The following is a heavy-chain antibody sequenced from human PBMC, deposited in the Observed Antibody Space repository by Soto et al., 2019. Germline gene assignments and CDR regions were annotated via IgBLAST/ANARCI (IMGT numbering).Heavy chain of an antibody. CDR3: AKGVRSYYYYGMDV. Sequence: EVQLLESGGDLVQPGGSLRLSCAASGFIFNNYAMSWVRQAPGKGLEWVSTISGSGGNTYYADSVKGRFTISRDNSKNTLYLQMNSLRAEDTAVYYCAKGVRSYYYYGMDVWGQGTTVTVSS. CDR2: ISGSGGNT. V-gene: IGHV3-23*01. D-gene: IGHD3-22*01. CDR1: GFIFNNYA. J-gene: IGHJ6*02.